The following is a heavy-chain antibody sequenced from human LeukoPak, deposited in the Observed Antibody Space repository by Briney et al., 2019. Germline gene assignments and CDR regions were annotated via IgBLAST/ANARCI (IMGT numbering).Heavy chain of an antibody. V-gene: IGHV3-30*04. CDR3: ARVYYYDSSGYDY. CDR1: GFTLSSYA. CDR2: ISYDGSNK. D-gene: IGHD3-22*01. J-gene: IGHJ4*02. Sequence: GGSLRLSCAASGFTLSSYAMHWVRQAPGKGLEWVAVISYDGSNKYYADSVKGRFTISRDNSKNTLYLQMNSLRAEDTAVYYCARVYYYDSSGYDYWGQGTLVTVSS.